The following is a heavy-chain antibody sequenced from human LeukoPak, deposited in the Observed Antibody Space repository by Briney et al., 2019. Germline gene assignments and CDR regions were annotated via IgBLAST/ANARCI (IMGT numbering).Heavy chain of an antibody. J-gene: IGHJ5*02. CDR3: ARGAYYDFWSGYRRTQNWFDP. V-gene: IGHV1-69*05. CDR1: GGTFSSYA. Sequence: SVKVSCKASGGTFSSYAISWVRQAPGQGLEWMGGIIPIFGTANYAQKLQGRVTMTTDTSTSTAYMELRSLRSDDTAVYYCARGAYYDFWSGYRRTQNWFDPWGQGTLVTVSS. CDR2: IIPIFGTA. D-gene: IGHD3-3*01.